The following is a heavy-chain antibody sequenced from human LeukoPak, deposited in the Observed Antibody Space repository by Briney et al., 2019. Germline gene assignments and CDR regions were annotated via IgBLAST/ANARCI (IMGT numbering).Heavy chain of an antibody. D-gene: IGHD5-18*01. CDR2: IYSGGST. Sequence: PGGSLRLSCAASGFTVSSNYMSWVRQAPGKGLEWVSVIYSGGSTYYADSVKGRFTISRDNSKNTLYLQMNSLRAEDTAVYYCAKAGHYPGYSYLQTVGYSDYWGQGTLVTVSS. J-gene: IGHJ4*02. CDR1: GFTVSSNY. CDR3: AKAGHYPGYSYLQTVGYSDY. V-gene: IGHV3-53*01.